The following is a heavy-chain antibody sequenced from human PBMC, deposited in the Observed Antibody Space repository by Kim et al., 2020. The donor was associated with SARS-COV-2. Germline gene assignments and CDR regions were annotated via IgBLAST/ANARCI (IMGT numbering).Heavy chain of an antibody. D-gene: IGHD3-10*01. CDR3: ARDNRGVFDY. J-gene: IGHJ4*02. V-gene: IGHV3-7*01. CDR1: GFTFSTYW. CDR2: IKPDGSEK. Sequence: GGSLRLSCAASGFTFSTYWMSWVRQAPGKGLEWVANIKPDGSEKYFVDSVKGRFTISRDNAKNSQYLQMNSLRAEETAVYYCARDNRGVFDYWGQGTLVT.